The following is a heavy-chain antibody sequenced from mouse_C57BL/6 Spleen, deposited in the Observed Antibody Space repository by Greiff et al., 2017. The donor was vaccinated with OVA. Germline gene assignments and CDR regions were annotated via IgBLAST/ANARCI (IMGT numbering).Heavy chain of an antibody. CDR3: ASSLGRAY. Sequence: EVQLQQSGPELVKPGASVKISCKASGYTFTDYYMNWVKQSHGKSLEWIGDINPNNGGTSYNQKFKGKATLTVDKSSSTAYMELRSLTSEDSAVYYCASSLGRAYWGQGTLVTVSA. CDR2: INPNNGGT. J-gene: IGHJ3*01. CDR1: GYTFTDYY. V-gene: IGHV1-26*01. D-gene: IGHD4-1*01.